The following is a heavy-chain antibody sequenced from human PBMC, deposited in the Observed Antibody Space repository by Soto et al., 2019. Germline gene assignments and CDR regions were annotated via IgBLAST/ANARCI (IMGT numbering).Heavy chain of an antibody. CDR1: GGSFSGYY. D-gene: IGHD2-8*01. Sequence: SETLSLTCAVYGGSFSGYYWSWIRQPPGKGLEWIGEINHSGSTNYNPSLKSRVTISVDTSKNQFSLKLSSVTAADTAVYYCARATPRYCTNGVCHYYYYGMDVWGQGTTVT. CDR3: ARATPRYCTNGVCHYYYYGMDV. V-gene: IGHV4-34*01. CDR2: INHSGST. J-gene: IGHJ6*02.